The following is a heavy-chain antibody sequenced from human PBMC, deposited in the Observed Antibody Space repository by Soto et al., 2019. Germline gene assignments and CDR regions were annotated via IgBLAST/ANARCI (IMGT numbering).Heavy chain of an antibody. Sequence: GESLKISCKGSGYNFTSYWIGWVRQMPGKGLEWMGIIYPGDSDTRYSPSFQGQVTISADKSISTAYLQWSSLKASDTAMYYCARAMVRGKNYYGVDVWGQGTTVTVSS. CDR2: IYPGDSDT. V-gene: IGHV5-51*01. D-gene: IGHD3-10*01. CDR3: ARAMVRGKNYYGVDV. J-gene: IGHJ6*02. CDR1: GYNFTSYW.